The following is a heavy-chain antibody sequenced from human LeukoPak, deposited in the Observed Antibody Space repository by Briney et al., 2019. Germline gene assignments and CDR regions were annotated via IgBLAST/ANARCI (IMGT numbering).Heavy chain of an antibody. V-gene: IGHV4-59*12. CDR3: ARDVAAAGTDY. CDR2: IYYSGST. CDR1: GDSISGYY. D-gene: IGHD6-13*01. Sequence: SETLSLTCTVSGDSISGYYWSWIRQPPGEGLEWIGSIYYSGSTYYNPSLKSRVTISVDTSKNQFSLKLSSVTAADTAVYYCARDVAAAGTDYWGQGTLVTVSS. J-gene: IGHJ4*02.